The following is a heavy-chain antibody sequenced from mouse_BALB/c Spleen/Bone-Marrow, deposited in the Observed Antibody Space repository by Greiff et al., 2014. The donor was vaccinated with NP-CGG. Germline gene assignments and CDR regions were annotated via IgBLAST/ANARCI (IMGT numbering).Heavy chain of an antibody. CDR1: GFTFSDYG. J-gene: IGHJ1*01. D-gene: IGHD1-1*01. Sequence: EVNLVESGGGLVQPGGSRKLSCAASGFTFSDYGMAWVRQAPGKGPEWVAFISNLAYSIYYADTVTGRFTISRENAKNTLYLEMSSLRSEDTAMYYCARDQVYYYGSGYGYFDVWGAGTTVTVSS. CDR3: ARDQVYYYGSGYGYFDV. CDR2: ISNLAYSI. V-gene: IGHV5-15*02.